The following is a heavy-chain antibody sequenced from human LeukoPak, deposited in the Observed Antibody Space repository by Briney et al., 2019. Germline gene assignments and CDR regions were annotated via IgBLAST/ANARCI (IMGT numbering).Heavy chain of an antibody. CDR1: GFTFDDYA. CDR2: ISGDGGST. Sequence: GGSLRLSCAASGFTFDDYAMHWVRQAPGKGLERVSLISGDGGSTYYADSVKGRFTISRDNSKNSLYLQMNSLRTEDTALYYCAKDTSRAGELDYWGQGTLVTVSS. D-gene: IGHD7-27*01. CDR3: AKDTSRAGELDY. V-gene: IGHV3-43*02. J-gene: IGHJ4*02.